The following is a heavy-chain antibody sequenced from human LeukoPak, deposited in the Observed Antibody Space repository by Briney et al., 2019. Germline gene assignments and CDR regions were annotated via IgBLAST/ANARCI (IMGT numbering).Heavy chain of an antibody. D-gene: IGHD3-10*01. J-gene: IGHJ4*02. CDR1: GGSINSYY. V-gene: IGHV4-59*01. CDR2: IYYSGST. CDR3: AREASRAGTYYFDY. Sequence: PPETLSLTCTVSGGSINSYYWSWIRQPPGKGLEWIGYIYYSGSTSYNPSLKSRVTISVDTSKNQFSLKLRSVTAADTAVYFCAREASRAGTYYFDYWGQGTLVSVSS.